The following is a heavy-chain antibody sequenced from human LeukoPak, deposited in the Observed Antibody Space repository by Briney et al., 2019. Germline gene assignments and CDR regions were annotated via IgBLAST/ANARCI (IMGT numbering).Heavy chain of an antibody. Sequence: GGSLRLSCAASGFTFSNAWMSWVRQAPGKGLEWVGRIKSKTDGGTTDYAAPVKGRFTISRDNSKNTLYLQMNSLRAEDTAVYYCAKDPAQVVFWTESTKIGVDYWGQGTLVTVSS. J-gene: IGHJ4*02. CDR1: GFTFSNAW. CDR2: IKSKTDGGTT. V-gene: IGHV3-15*01. D-gene: IGHD3/OR15-3a*01. CDR3: AKDPAQVVFWTESTKIGVDY.